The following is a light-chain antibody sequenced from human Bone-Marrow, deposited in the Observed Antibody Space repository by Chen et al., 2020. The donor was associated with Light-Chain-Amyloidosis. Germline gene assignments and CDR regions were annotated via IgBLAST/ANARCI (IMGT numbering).Light chain of an antibody. Sequence: SFVRTQPPSVSVAPGKTAWINCGANNIGIKSVQWYQQKPGQAPVLVIYYNNARPSGIPERFSGSNSGNTATLTVSRVEAGDEADYYCQVWDSDTDHHVVFGGGTKLTVL. CDR2: YNN. J-gene: IGLJ2*01. V-gene: IGLV3-21*04. CDR1: NIGIKS. CDR3: QVWDSDTDHHVV.